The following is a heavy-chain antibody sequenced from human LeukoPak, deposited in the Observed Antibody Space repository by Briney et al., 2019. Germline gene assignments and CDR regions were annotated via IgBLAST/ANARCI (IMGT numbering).Heavy chain of an antibody. CDR1: GYTFTSYD. CDR3: ARDRRDYGGNLLRDYYYYMDV. CDR2: MNPNSGNT. V-gene: IGHV1-8*03. D-gene: IGHD4-23*01. Sequence: ASVKVSCKASGYTFTSYDINWVRQATGQGLEWMGWMNPNSGNTGYAQKFQGRVTITRNTSISTAYMELSSLRSEDTAVYYCARDRRDYGGNLLRDYYYYMDVWGKGTTVTVSS. J-gene: IGHJ6*03.